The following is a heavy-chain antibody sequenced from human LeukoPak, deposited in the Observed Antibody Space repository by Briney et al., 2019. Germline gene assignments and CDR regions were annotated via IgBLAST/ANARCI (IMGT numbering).Heavy chain of an antibody. Sequence: SETLSLTCTVSGAPISSYYWNWIRQPPGKGLEWIGYIYYSGSTSYNPSLKSPVTMSIDTSNNQFSLKLSSVTAADTAVYYCARVEEGYGSGRRENYYYYYMDVWGKGTTVTISS. V-gene: IGHV4-59*08. D-gene: IGHD3-10*01. CDR2: IYYSGST. CDR1: GAPISSYY. J-gene: IGHJ6*03. CDR3: ARVEEGYGSGRRENYYYYYMDV.